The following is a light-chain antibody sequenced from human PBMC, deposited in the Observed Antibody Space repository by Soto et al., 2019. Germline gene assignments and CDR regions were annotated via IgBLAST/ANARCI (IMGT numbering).Light chain of an antibody. CDR1: QSIRNW. CDR3: QQYISHSEP. CDR2: QAS. Sequence: DIQMTQSPSTLSASVGDRVTITCRASQSIRNWLAWYQQKPGKAPKLLIHQASTLQSGVPSRFSGSGSGTEFTLNISSLQPDDFATYYCQQYISHSEPFAQGTKVDIK. V-gene: IGKV1-5*03. J-gene: IGKJ1*01.